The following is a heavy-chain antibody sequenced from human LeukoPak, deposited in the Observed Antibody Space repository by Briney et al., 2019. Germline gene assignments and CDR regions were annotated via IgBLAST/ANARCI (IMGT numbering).Heavy chain of an antibody. J-gene: IGHJ4*02. CDR2: IYYSGST. D-gene: IGHD1-14*01. V-gene: IGHV4-59*12. CDR3: ARGYRGYFDY. Sequence: SETLSLTCTVSGGSISSYYWSWIRQPPGKGLEWIGYIYYSGSTDYNPSLKSRVTISVETSKNQFSLKLSSVTAADTAVYYCARGYRGYFDYWGQGTLVTVSS. CDR1: GGSISSYY.